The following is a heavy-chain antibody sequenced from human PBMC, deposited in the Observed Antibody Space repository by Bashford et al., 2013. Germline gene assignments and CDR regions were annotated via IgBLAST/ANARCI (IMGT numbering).Heavy chain of an antibody. D-gene: IGHD5-24*01. CDR2: IYPSDGST. J-gene: IGHJ6*02. CDR1: GYTFTDKF. Sequence: ASVKVSCKTSGYTFTDKFIHWVRQAPEQGLEWIAMIYPSDGSTAYAQKFQGRVTMTRDTSTSTMYMELSSLRSEDTAVYYCATEMATPSVDFYYYSMDVWSQGTTVTVSS. CDR3: ATEMATPSVDFYYYSMDV. V-gene: IGHV1-46*01.